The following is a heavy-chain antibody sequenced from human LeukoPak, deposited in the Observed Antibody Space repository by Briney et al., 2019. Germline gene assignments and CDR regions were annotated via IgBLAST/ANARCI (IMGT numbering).Heavy chain of an antibody. D-gene: IGHD6-19*01. Sequence: QPGGSLRLSCAASGFTFSSYGMHWVRQAPGKGLEWVAVIWYDGSNKYYADSVKGRFTISRDNSKNTLYLQMNSLRAEDTAVYYCARDHSSGRYSDYFDYWGQGTLVTVSS. V-gene: IGHV3-33*01. CDR3: ARDHSSGRYSDYFDY. CDR1: GFTFSSYG. CDR2: IWYDGSNK. J-gene: IGHJ4*02.